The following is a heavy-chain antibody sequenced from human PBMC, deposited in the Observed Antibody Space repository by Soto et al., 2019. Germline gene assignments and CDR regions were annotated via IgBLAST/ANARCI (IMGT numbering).Heavy chain of an antibody. V-gene: IGHV4-59*01. CDR2: IYYSGST. Sequence: QVQLQESGPGLVKPSETLSLTCTVSGGSISSYYWSWIRQPPGKGLEWIGYIYYSGSTNYNPSLKSRVTISVDTSKNQFSLKLSSVTAADTAVYYCARAVAHTNFDYWGQGTLVTVSS. J-gene: IGHJ4*02. CDR3: ARAVAHTNFDY. CDR1: GGSISSYY.